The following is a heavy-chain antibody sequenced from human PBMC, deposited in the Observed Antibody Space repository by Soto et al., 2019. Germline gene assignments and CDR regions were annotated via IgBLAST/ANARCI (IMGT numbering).Heavy chain of an antibody. V-gene: IGHV3-30*18. D-gene: IGHD2-21*02. CDR2: TSYDGSIR. CDR3: AKDRLAYRGGDCYWVDY. Sequence: QVQLVESGGGVVQPGRSLRLSCAASGFTFSNYGMHWVRQAPGKGLEWVAVTSYDGSIRYYAGSVKGRFTISRDNSKNTLYLQINSLRTEDTAVYYCAKDRLAYRGGDCYWVDYWGQGTLLTVSS. J-gene: IGHJ4*02. CDR1: GFTFSNYG.